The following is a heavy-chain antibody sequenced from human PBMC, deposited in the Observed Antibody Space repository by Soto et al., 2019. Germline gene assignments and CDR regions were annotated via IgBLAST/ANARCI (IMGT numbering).Heavy chain of an antibody. V-gene: IGHV4-31*03. CDR3: ARGSDGGAYFDY. CDR2: IYYSGST. CDR1: GGSISSGGYY. Sequence: PSATLSLTCTVSGGSISSGGYYWSWIRQHPGKGLEWIGYIYYSGSTYYNPSLKSRVTISVDTSKNQFSLKLSSVTAADTAVYYCARGSDGGAYFDYWGQGTLVTVSS. J-gene: IGHJ4*02. D-gene: IGHD2-21*01.